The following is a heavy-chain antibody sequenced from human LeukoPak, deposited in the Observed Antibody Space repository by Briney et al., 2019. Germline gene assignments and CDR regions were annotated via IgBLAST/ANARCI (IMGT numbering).Heavy chain of an antibody. D-gene: IGHD3-22*01. Sequence: GGSLRLSCAASGFTFSSYAMHWVRQAPGKGLEWVAVISYDGSNKYYADSVKGRFTISRDNSKDTLYLQMNSLRAEDTAVYYCARDPAYDSSGYYWGYFDYWGQGTLVTVSS. J-gene: IGHJ4*02. CDR1: GFTFSSYA. V-gene: IGHV3-30-3*01. CDR2: ISYDGSNK. CDR3: ARDPAYDSSGYYWGYFDY.